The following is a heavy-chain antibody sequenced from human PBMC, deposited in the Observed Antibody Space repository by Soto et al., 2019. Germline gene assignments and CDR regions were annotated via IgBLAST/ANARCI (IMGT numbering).Heavy chain of an antibody. V-gene: IGHV1-69*02. J-gene: IGHJ4*02. CDR3: ARSVQSYYFDY. Sequence: QVQLVQSGAEVKKPGSSVKVSCKASGGTFSSYTISWVRQAPGQGLEWMGRIIPILGIANYAQKFQGRVTXTXGKSTSTAYMELSSLRSEDTAVYYCARSVQSYYFDYWGQGTLVTVSS. CDR2: IIPILGIA. CDR1: GGTFSSYT. D-gene: IGHD1-1*01.